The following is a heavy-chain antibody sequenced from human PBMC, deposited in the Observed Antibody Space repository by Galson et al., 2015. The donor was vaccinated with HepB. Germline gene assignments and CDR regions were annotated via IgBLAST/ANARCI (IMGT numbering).Heavy chain of an antibody. V-gene: IGHV3-53*01. CDR3: AKGGDIVVAGTLAY. CDR2: IYANSNI. D-gene: IGHD6-19*01. Sequence: SLRLSCAVSGFTVSNSYMSWVRQAPGRGLEWVSLIYANSNIYYADSVKGRFTISRDKSRNTLYLQMNSLRVEDTALYYCAKGGDIVVAGTLAYWGQGALVTVSS. J-gene: IGHJ4*02. CDR1: GFTVSNSY.